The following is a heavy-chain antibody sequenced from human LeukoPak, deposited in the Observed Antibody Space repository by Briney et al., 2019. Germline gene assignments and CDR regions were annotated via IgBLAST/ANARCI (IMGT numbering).Heavy chain of an antibody. CDR1: GYTFTGQYY. D-gene: IGHD2-2*02. J-gene: IGHJ4*02. CDR2: INPKSGDT. CDR3: AREDIYTSLSLDY. V-gene: IGHV1-2*02. Sequence: ASVEVSCKASGYTFTGQYYIHWVRQAHGQGLEWMGWINPKSGDTNYAQKFQGRVTMARDTSISTAYMELTRLRYDDTAVYYCAREDIYTSLSLDYWGQGTLVTVSS.